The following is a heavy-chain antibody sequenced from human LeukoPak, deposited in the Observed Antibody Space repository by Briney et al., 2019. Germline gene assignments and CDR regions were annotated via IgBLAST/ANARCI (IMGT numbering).Heavy chain of an antibody. CDR1: GGSFSGYY. CDR2: INHSGST. Sequence: SETLSLTCAVYGGSFSGYYWSWIRQPPGKGLEWIGEINHSGSTNYNPSLKSRVTISVDTSKNQFSLKLSSVTAADTAAYYCARGSRLGANYFDYWGQGTLVTVSS. D-gene: IGHD3-16*01. CDR3: ARGSRLGANYFDY. J-gene: IGHJ4*02. V-gene: IGHV4-34*01.